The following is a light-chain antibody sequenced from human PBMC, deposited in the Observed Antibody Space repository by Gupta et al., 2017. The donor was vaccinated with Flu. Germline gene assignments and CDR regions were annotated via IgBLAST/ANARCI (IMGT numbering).Light chain of an antibody. CDR1: SSDVGGHNY. J-gene: IGLJ1*01. Sequence: QSALTQPPSASGSPGQSLTISCTGTSSDVGGHNYVSWYQHHPGKAPRSMIYEVTKRPSGVVDRVLCFTSGNKASPLVLGLQPEEEAEDYCSSSVGTNKSVVFGTGTKVTVL. CDR3: SSSVGTNKSVV. V-gene: IGLV2-8*01. CDR2: EVT.